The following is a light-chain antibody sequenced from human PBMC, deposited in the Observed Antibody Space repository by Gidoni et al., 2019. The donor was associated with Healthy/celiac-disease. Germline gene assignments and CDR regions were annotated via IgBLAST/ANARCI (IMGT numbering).Light chain of an antibody. CDR3: QHHGT. V-gene: IGKV1-5*01. Sequence: DIQMTQSPYTLSASVGDRVTITCRASQSISSWLAWYQQKPGKAPKLLIYDASSLESGVPSRFSGSGSGTEFTLTISSLQPDDFATYYCQHHGTFGQGTKVEIK. CDR2: DAS. J-gene: IGKJ1*01. CDR1: QSISSW.